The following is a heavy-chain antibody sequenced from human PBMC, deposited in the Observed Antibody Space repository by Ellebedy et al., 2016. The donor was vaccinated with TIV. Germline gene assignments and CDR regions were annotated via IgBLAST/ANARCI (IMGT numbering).Heavy chain of an antibody. CDR1: GFTFSAHY. CDR3: ARVGGWASINTDYTDY. D-gene: IGHD4-11*01. CDR2: NRDKANNYFT. Sequence: GESLKISXAASGFTFSAHYMDWVRQAPGKGLEWVGRNRDKANNYFTEYAASVRGRFTISRDDSKNSLFLQMNSLKTEDAAVYYFARVGGWASINTDYTDYWGQGTLVTVSS. J-gene: IGHJ4*02. V-gene: IGHV3-72*01.